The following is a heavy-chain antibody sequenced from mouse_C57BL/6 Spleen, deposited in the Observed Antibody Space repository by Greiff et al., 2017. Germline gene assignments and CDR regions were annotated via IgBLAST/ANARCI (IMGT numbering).Heavy chain of an antibody. J-gene: IGHJ1*03. Sequence: EVQLQQSGPELVKPGASVKIPCKASGYTFTDYNMDWVKQSHGKSLEWIGDINPNNGGTIYNQKFKGKATLTVDKSSSTAYMELRRLTSEDTAVYYCARSIYYYGSHWYFDVWGTGTTVTVSS. V-gene: IGHV1-18*01. D-gene: IGHD1-1*01. CDR1: GYTFTDYN. CDR3: ARSIYYYGSHWYFDV. CDR2: INPNNGGT.